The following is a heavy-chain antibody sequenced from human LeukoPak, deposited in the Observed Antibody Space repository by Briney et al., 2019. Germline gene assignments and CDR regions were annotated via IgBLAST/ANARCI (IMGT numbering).Heavy chain of an antibody. V-gene: IGHV4-34*01. CDR1: GGSFIGYY. CDR3: ARDRRITMVRGVSASFDY. CDR2: INHSGST. J-gene: IGHJ4*02. Sequence: PSETLSLTCAVYGGSFIGYYCSWIRQPPGKGLEWIGEINHSGSTNYNPSLKSRVTISVDTSKNQFSLKLSSVTAADTAVYYCARDRRITMVRGVSASFDYWGQGTLVTVSS. D-gene: IGHD3-10*01.